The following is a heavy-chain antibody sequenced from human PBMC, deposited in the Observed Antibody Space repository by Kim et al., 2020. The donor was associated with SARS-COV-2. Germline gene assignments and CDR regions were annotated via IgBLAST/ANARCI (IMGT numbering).Heavy chain of an antibody. CDR3: ARDRESSGWPYYYYGMDV. V-gene: IGHV3-30*04. Sequence: GGSLRLSCAASGFTFSSYAMHWVRQAPGKGLEWVAVISYDGSNKYYADSVKGRFTISRDNSKNTLYLQMNSLRAEDMAVYYCARDRESSGWPYYYYGMDVWGQETTVTVAS. J-gene: IGHJ6*02. CDR1: GFTFSSYA. D-gene: IGHD6-19*01. CDR2: ISYDGSNK.